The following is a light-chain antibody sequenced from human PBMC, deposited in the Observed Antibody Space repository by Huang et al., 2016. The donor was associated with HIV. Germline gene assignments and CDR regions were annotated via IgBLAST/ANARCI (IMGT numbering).Light chain of an antibody. J-gene: IGKJ1*01. CDR2: NAS. Sequence: DIQMTQSPSALSASVGDRVTITCRASQSIGTWLAWYQQKPGEPPKLLIYNASTLQGGVPSRFGGGGSGTEFTLTISSLQPDDFATYFCQQYNSYSGKFGQGTKVE. V-gene: IGKV1-5*03. CDR3: QQYNSYSGK. CDR1: QSIGTW.